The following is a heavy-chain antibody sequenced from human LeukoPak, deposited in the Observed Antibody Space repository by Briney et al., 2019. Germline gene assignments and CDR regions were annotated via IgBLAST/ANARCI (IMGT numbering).Heavy chain of an antibody. CDR3: TTAPYYYDSSGSNY. CDR2: VRSKTDGGTT. V-gene: IGHV3-15*01. J-gene: IGHJ4*02. D-gene: IGHD3-22*01. CDR1: GFTFTNAW. Sequence: PGGSLRLSCAASGFTFTNAWMTWVRQVPGKGLEWVGRVRSKTDGGTTDYAAPVKGRFTISSDDSKNTLYLQMNSLKIEDTAIYYCTTAPYYYDSSGSNYWGQGTLVTVSS.